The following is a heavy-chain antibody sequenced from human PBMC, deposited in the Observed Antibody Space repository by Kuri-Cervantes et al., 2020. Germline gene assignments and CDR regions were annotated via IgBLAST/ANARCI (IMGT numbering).Heavy chain of an antibody. Sequence: CAVYGGSFSGYYWSWIRQPPGKGLEWIGEINHSGSTNYNPSLKSRVTISVDTSKNQFSLKLSSVTAADTAVYYCARCCDSSGYYYDYWGQGTLVTVSS. D-gene: IGHD3-22*01. CDR3: ARCCDSSGYYYDY. CDR1: GGSFSGYY. V-gene: IGHV4-34*01. J-gene: IGHJ4*02. CDR2: INHSGST.